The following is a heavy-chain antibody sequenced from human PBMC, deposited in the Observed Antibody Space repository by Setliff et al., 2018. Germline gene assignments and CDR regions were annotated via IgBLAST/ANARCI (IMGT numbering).Heavy chain of an antibody. CDR1: GYNLMNYG. V-gene: IGHV1-18*01. CDR3: ARDRPSHTSDYYYSIPFES. J-gene: IGHJ4*02. D-gene: IGHD3-22*01. CDR2: ISTFNGHT. Sequence: ASVKVSCKASGYNLMNYGISWVRQAPGQGLEWMGWISTFNGHTKYAQNFQGRVTMTIDTSTSTAYMELRTLRSDDTAFYFCARDRPSHTSDYYYSIPFESWGQGTPVTVSS.